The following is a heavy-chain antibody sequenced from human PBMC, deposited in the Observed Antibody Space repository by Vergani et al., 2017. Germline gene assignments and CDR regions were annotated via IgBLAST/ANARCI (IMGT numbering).Heavy chain of an antibody. J-gene: IGHJ4*02. CDR2: ISSSSSYI. CDR3: ARGIAAAGTLDY. CDR1: GFTFSSYS. V-gene: IGHV3-21*01. Sequence: VQLVESGGGLVKPGGSLRLSCAASGFTFSSYSMNWVRQAPGKGLEWVSSISSSSSYIYYADSVKGRFTISRDNAKNSLYLQMNSLRAEDTAVYYCARGIAAAGTLDYWGQGTLVTVSS. D-gene: IGHD6-13*01.